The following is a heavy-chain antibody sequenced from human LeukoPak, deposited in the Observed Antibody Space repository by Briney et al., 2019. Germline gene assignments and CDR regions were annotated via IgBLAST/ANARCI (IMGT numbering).Heavy chain of an antibody. V-gene: IGHV1-18*01. J-gene: IGHJ6*02. CDR3: ARDSYCSGGSCYYYYYGMDV. CDR2: ISAYNGNT. Sequence: ASVKVSCKASGYTFTSYGISWVRPAPGQGLEWMGWISAYNGNTNYAQKLQGRVTMTTDTSTSTAYMELRSLRSDDTAVYYCARDSYCSGGSCYYYYYGMDVWGQGTTVTVSS. D-gene: IGHD2-15*01. CDR1: GYTFTSYG.